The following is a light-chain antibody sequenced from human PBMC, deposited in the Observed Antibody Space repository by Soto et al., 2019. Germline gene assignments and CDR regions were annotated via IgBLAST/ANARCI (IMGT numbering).Light chain of an antibody. CDR1: QGISGY. CDR2: AAS. CDR3: QQYKSYSRT. Sequence: DIKLTQSPSFLSASVGDRVTITCRASQGISGYLAWYQQTPGKAPTLLIYAASVLQSGVPSRFSGSGSGTEFTLTISSLQPEDFATYYCQQYKSYSRTFGQGTKVDI. J-gene: IGKJ1*01. V-gene: IGKV1-9*01.